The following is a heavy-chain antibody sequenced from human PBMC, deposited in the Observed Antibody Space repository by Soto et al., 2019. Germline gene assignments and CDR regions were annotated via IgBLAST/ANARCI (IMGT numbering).Heavy chain of an antibody. J-gene: IGHJ6*02. D-gene: IGHD3-22*01. Sequence: SETLSLTCTVSGGSISSGGYYWSWIRQHPGKGLEWIGYIYYSGSTYYNPSLKSRVTISVDTSKNQFSLKLSSVTAADTAVYYCARGGSYYDSSGYYHFHYGMDVWGQGTPVTVSS. CDR1: GGSISSGGYY. CDR2: IYYSGST. CDR3: ARGGSYYDSSGYYHFHYGMDV. V-gene: IGHV4-31*03.